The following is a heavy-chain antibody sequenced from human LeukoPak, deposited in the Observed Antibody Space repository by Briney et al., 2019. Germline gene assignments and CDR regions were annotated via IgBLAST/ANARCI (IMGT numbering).Heavy chain of an antibody. CDR3: ARGIAAAGTGSGWFDP. CDR2: INPNSGGT. D-gene: IGHD6-13*01. CDR1: GYIFTGYY. Sequence: ASVKVSCKASGYIFTGYYMHWVRQAPGQGLEWMGWINPNSGGTNYAQKFQGRVTMTRDTSISTAYMELSRLRSDDTAVYYCARGIAAAGTGSGWFDPWGQGTLVTVSS. J-gene: IGHJ5*02. V-gene: IGHV1-2*02.